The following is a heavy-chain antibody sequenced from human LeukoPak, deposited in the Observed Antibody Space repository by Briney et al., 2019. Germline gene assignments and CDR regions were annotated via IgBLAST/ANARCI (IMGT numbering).Heavy chain of an antibody. V-gene: IGHV4-59*01. CDR3: ASSHYSYYYMDV. J-gene: IGHJ6*03. CDR1: GGSISSYY. Sequence: PSETLSLTCTVSGGSISSYYWSWIRQPPGKGLEWIGYIYYSGSTNYNPSLKSRVTISVDTSKNQFSLKLSSVTAADTAVYYCASSHYSYYYMDVWGKGTTVTVSS. CDR2: IYYSGST.